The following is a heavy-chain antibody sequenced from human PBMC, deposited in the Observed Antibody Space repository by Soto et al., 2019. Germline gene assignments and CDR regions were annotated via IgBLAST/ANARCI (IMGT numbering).Heavy chain of an antibody. CDR3: ARAYLRYFDWFDY. D-gene: IGHD3-9*01. J-gene: IGHJ4*02. CDR1: GGSFSSGDYY. V-gene: IGHV4-30-4*01. Sequence: QVQLQESGPGLVKPSQTLSLTCTVSGGSFSSGDYYWSWIRQPPGKGLEWIGYIHYSGATYYNPSLQSRVSISVDTSKNQFSLKLTSVTAADTAVYYCARAYLRYFDWFDYWGQGTLVTVSS. CDR2: IHYSGAT.